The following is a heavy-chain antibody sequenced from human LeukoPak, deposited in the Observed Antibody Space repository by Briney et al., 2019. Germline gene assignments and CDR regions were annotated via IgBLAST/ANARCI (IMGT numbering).Heavy chain of an antibody. CDR2: IYYSGST. V-gene: IGHV4-39*07. Sequence: PSETLSLTCTVSGGSISSSSYYWGWIRQPPGKGLEWIGSIYYSGSTNYNPSLKSRVTISVDTSKNQFSLKLSSVTAADTAVYYCARVNYDFWSGYSIGGGGYFDYWGQGTLVTVSS. J-gene: IGHJ4*02. CDR3: ARVNYDFWSGYSIGGGGYFDY. CDR1: GGSISSSSYY. D-gene: IGHD3-3*01.